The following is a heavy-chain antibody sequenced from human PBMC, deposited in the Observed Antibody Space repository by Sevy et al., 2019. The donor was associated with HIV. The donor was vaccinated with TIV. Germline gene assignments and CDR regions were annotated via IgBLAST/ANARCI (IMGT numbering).Heavy chain of an antibody. V-gene: IGHV3-23*01. CDR2: ISGSGGST. CDR3: AKDFRGCGGDCYAPPLDY. D-gene: IGHD2-21*02. Sequence: GGSLRLSCAASGFTFSSYAMSWVRQAPGKGLEWVSAISGSGGSTYYADSVKGRFTITRDNSKNTLYLQMNSLRAEDTAVYNGAKDFRGCGGDCYAPPLDYWGQGTLVTVSS. CDR1: GFTFSSYA. J-gene: IGHJ4*02.